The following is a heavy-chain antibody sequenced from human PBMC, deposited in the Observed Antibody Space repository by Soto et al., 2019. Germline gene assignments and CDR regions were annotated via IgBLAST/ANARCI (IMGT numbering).Heavy chain of an antibody. CDR3: ARGEAFDP. CDR1: GYTFTSYD. CDR2: MNCDSGNT. J-gene: IGHJ5*02. V-gene: IGHV1-8*01. Sequence: QVQLVQSGAEVKKPGASVKVSCKASGYTFTSYDINWVRQATGQGLEWMGWMNCDSGNTGFAPNFQGRVSMTRDSSSNTAYMELSSLRSDATAIYSCARGEAFDPWGQGTLVTVSS.